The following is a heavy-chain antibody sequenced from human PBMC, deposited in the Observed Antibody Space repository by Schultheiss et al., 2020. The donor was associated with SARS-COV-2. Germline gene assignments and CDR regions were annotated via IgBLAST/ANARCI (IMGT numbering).Heavy chain of an antibody. CDR3: ARGGIVATRPLFDY. Sequence: SETLSLTCAVYGGSFSDYYWNWIRQAPGKGLEWIGEINHSGSTNYNPSLKSRVTISVDTSKNQFSLKLSSVTAADTAVYYCARGGIVATRPLFDYWGQGTLVTVSS. D-gene: IGHD5-12*01. V-gene: IGHV4-34*01. CDR1: GGSFSDYY. CDR2: INHSGST. J-gene: IGHJ4*02.